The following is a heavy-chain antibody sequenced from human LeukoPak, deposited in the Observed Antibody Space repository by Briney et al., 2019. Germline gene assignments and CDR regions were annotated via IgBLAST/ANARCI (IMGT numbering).Heavy chain of an antibody. CDR2: IYSGGNI. CDR1: GFTISSFY. V-gene: IGHV3-66*01. J-gene: IGHJ4*02. Sequence: PGGSLRLSCAASGFTISSFYMSWVRQAPGKGLEWVSVIYSGGNIYYADSVKGRFTISRDNSKNTLYLQMNSLRDEDTAVYYCARVPDFGQLRYQVIPHYLDYWGQGTLVTVSS. D-gene: IGHD4-17*01. CDR3: ARVPDFGQLRYQVIPHYLDY.